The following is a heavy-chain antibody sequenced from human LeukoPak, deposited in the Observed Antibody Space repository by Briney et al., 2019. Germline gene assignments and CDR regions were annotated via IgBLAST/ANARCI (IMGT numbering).Heavy chain of an antibody. V-gene: IGHV7-4-1*02. Sequence: GASVKVSCKASGYTFTTYAINWVRQAPGQGLEWMGWINTNSGNPTYAQGFTGRFVFSLDTSVSTAYLQISSLKADDTAVYYCARGKGGYNDGYGDNWGQGTLVTVSS. J-gene: IGHJ4*02. D-gene: IGHD5-18*01. CDR1: GYTFTTYA. CDR3: ARGKGGYNDGYGDN. CDR2: INTNSGNP.